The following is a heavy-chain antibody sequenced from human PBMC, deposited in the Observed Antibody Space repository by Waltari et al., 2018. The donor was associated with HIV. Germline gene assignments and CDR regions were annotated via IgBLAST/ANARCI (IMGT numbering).Heavy chain of an antibody. D-gene: IGHD3-22*01. CDR2: INDSGTT. V-gene: IGHV4-34*01. CDR1: TGSFSGYH. Sequence: QVRLQQWGAGLLRPSETLSLTCAVNTGSFSGYHGTWIRQPPGKGLEWIGEINDSGTTNYNPSLRSRVTISMVTSKRQFSLKLTSVTAADTAVYYCARIPLEVNYYDTSGYYFYFDFWGQGTLITVSS. J-gene: IGHJ4*02. CDR3: ARIPLEVNYYDTSGYYFYFDF.